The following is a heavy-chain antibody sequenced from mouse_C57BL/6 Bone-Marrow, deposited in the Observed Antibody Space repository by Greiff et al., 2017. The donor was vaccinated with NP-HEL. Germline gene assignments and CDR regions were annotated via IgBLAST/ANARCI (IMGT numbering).Heavy chain of an antibody. Sequence: DVHLVESGGGLVQPGGSLSLSCAASGFTFTDYYMSWVRQPPGKALEWLGFIRNKANGYTTEYSASVKGRFTISRDNSQSILYLQMNALRAEDSATYYCARYYYYFDYWGQGTTLTVSS. J-gene: IGHJ2*01. V-gene: IGHV7-3*01. CDR3: ARYYYYFDY. CDR1: GFTFTDYY. CDR2: IRNKANGYTT.